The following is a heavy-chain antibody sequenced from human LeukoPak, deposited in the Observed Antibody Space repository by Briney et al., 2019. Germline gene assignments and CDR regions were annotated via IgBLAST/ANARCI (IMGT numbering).Heavy chain of an antibody. CDR3: ARGVAAGYDY. J-gene: IGHJ4*02. Sequence: ASVKVSSKASGYTFTSYHINWVRQATGQGLEWMGWMSPNSGDTGFAQKFQGRVTMTRNTSITTAYMELSSLRSDDTAIYYCARGVAAGYDYWGQGTLVTVSS. D-gene: IGHD6-13*01. CDR1: GYTFTSYH. CDR2: MSPNSGDT. V-gene: IGHV1-8*01.